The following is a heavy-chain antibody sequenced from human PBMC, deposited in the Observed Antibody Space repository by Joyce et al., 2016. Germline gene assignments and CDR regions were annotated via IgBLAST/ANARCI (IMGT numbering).Heavy chain of an antibody. CDR3: ARGAAGTTFRWFDP. D-gene: IGHD4-17*01. CDR2: IYYSGRT. J-gene: IGHJ5*02. V-gene: IGHV4-39*07. CDR1: GGSISSGTYY. Sequence: QLQLQESGPGLVKPSETLSLTCIVSGGSISSGTYYWAWIRQPPGKGLAWIGHIYYSGRTYYNPSLKSRVTTSTDTSKNQISLKLRSVTAADTAIYYCARGAAGTTFRWFDPWGQGALVTVSS.